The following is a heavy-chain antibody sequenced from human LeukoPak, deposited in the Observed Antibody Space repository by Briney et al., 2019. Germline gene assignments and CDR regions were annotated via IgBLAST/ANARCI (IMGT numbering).Heavy chain of an antibody. V-gene: IGHV1-18*01. CDR3: ARSRGIVVVVAAADAFDI. CDR2: ISAYNGNT. D-gene: IGHD2-15*01. CDR1: GYTFTSYG. Sequence: AASVKVSCKASGYTFTSYGISWVRQAPGQGLEWMGWISAYNGNTNYAQKLQGRVTMTTDTSTSTAYMELRSLRSDDTAVYYCARSRGIVVVVAAADAFDIWGQGTMVTVSS. J-gene: IGHJ3*02.